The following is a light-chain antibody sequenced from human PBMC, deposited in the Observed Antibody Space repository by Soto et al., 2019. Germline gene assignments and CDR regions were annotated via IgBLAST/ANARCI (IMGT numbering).Light chain of an antibody. Sequence: AIQMTQSPSSLSASVGDRVTITCRASQGIRNDLGWYQQKPGKAPNLLIYAASSLHSGVPSRFSGSGSGTDFTLPISSLQPEDFATYYCLQDYNFPYTFGQGTKLEIK. CDR3: LQDYNFPYT. CDR2: AAS. J-gene: IGKJ2*01. V-gene: IGKV1-6*01. CDR1: QGIRND.